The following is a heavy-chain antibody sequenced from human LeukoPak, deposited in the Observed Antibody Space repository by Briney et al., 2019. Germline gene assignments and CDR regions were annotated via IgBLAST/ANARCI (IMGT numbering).Heavy chain of an antibody. D-gene: IGHD3-22*01. CDR1: GFTFSSYG. CDR3: ARGSTCYESSGQVPFDY. J-gene: IGHJ4*02. CDR2: ISGSSGII. V-gene: IGHV3-48*01. Sequence: GGSLRLSCAASGFTFSSYGMHWVRQAPGKGLEWVSYISGSSGIIDYADSVRGRFTISRDNAKNSLYLQMNSLRAEDTAVYYCARGSTCYESSGQVPFDYWGQGTLVTVSS.